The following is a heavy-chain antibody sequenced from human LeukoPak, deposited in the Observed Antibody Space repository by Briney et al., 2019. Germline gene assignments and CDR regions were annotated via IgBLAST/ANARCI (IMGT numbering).Heavy chain of an antibody. CDR3: ARAHTPLRSDYYYYLDV. CDR1: GGSFSGHY. V-gene: IGHV4-4*07. J-gene: IGHJ6*03. D-gene: IGHD5-18*01. CDR2: VYITGPT. Sequence: SETLSLTCTVSGGSFSGHYWTWIRQPAGRGLEFIGRVYITGPTNYNASLLGRVTMSVDTSKSQFPLNLTSVTAADTAVYYCARAHTPLRSDYYYYLDVWGKGTTVTVS.